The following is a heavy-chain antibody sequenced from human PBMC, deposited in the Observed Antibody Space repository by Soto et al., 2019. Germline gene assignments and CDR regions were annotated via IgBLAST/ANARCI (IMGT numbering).Heavy chain of an antibody. CDR2: IKQDGSEK. CDR3: ARVLTRYCSSTSCYRPEGWYFDY. D-gene: IGHD2-2*02. J-gene: IGHJ4*02. CDR1: GFTFSSYW. Sequence: EVQLVESGGGLVQPGGSLRLSCAASGFTFSSYWMSWVRQAPGKGLEWVANIKQDGSEKYYVDSVKGRFTISRDNAKNSLYLQMNSLRAEDTPVYYCARVLTRYCSSTSCYRPEGWYFDYWGQGTLVTVSS. V-gene: IGHV3-7*03.